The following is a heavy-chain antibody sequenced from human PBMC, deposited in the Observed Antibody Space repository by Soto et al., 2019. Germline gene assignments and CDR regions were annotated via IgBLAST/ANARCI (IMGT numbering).Heavy chain of an antibody. V-gene: IGHV5-51*01. J-gene: IGHJ6*02. CDR3: AASIFYYGMDV. CDR1: GYTFTNYW. Sequence: GESLKISCKGPGYTFTNYWIGWVRQMPGKGLEWMGIIYPGDSDAKYNPSFQGQVTISADKSITTTYLQWSSLKASDTAIYYCAASIFYYGMDVWGQGTTVTVSS. CDR2: IYPGDSDA.